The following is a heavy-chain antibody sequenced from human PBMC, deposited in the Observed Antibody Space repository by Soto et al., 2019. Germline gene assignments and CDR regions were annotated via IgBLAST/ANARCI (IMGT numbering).Heavy chain of an antibody. J-gene: IGHJ4*02. CDR2: IYHSGST. CDR1: GGSISSSNW. D-gene: IGHD6-13*01. CDR3: ERRGSSSWYLLY. V-gene: IGHV4-4*02. Sequence: SETLSLTCAVSGGSISSSNWWSWVRQPPGKGLEWIGEIYHSGSTNYNPSLKSRVTISVDKSKNQFSLKLSSVTAADTAVYYCERRGSSSWYLLYWGQGTLVTVSS.